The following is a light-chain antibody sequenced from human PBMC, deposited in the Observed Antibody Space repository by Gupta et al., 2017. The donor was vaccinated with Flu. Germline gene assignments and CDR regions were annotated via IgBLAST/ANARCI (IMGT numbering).Light chain of an antibody. CDR3: QRNYS. CDR2: TTS. J-gene: IGKJ4*01. V-gene: IGKV1-39*01. Sequence: DIQLTQSPSSLSASVGDRVTITCRASQNIYTYLNWYQQKPGKAPKLLIYTTSNLQSGVPSRFSGSGSGTDFTLTISSLQPEDFATYYGQRNYSFGGGTKVEIK. CDR1: QNIYTY.